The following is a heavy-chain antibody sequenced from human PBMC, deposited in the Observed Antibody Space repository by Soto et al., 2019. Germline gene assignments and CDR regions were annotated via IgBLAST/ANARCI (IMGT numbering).Heavy chain of an antibody. CDR2: VHYSGTT. D-gene: IGHD4-17*01. J-gene: IGHJ2*01. V-gene: IGHV4-59*11. Sequence: QVRLEESGPGLVKPSETLSLTCNVSGASIINHYWSWIRQPPGKALEWVAFVHYSGTTNYNPSLESRVFISVDTSKNQFSLKVTSVTAADTAVYFCARNSDYGSYFDLWGRGTLVPVSS. CDR1: GASIINHY. CDR3: ARNSDYGSYFDL.